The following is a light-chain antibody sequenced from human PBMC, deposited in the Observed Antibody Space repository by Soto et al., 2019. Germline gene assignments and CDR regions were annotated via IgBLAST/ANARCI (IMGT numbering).Light chain of an antibody. CDR2: DVT. V-gene: IGLV2-11*01. CDR3: CSYAGSYTLV. CDR1: SSDVGGYDY. J-gene: IGLJ3*02. Sequence: QSVLTQPRSVSGSPGQSVTISCTGTSSDVGGYDYVSWYQHHPGEAPKLMIYDVTKRPSGVPDRRSGSKSGNTASLTISGLQAEDEADYYCCSYAGSYTLVFGGGTKLTVL.